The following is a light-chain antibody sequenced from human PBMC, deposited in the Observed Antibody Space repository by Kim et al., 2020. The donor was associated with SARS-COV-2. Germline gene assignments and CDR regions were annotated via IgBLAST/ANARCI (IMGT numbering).Light chain of an antibody. CDR3: QQYNRWPPRA. V-gene: IGKV3-15*01. CDR1: QSVSSD. CDR2: GAS. Sequence: SPGERAALSCRASQSVSSDLAWYQHKPRQAPRLLIYGASTRATGIPARFSGSGSGTEFTLTINTLQSEDFAVYYCQQYNRWPPRAFGQGTKVDIK. J-gene: IGKJ1*01.